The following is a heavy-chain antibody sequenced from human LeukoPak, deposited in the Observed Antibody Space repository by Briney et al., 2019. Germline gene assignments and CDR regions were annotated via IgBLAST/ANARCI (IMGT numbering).Heavy chain of an antibody. CDR3: AFDSGGAHAFDI. Sequence: SETLSLTCTVSGGSISSSSYYWGWIRQPPGKGLEWIGYIYYSGSTNYNPSLKSRVTISVDTSKNQFSLKLSSVTAADTAVYYCAFDSGGAHAFDIWGQGTMVTVSS. D-gene: IGHD3-16*01. J-gene: IGHJ3*02. CDR2: IYYSGST. CDR1: GGSISSSSYY. V-gene: IGHV4-61*05.